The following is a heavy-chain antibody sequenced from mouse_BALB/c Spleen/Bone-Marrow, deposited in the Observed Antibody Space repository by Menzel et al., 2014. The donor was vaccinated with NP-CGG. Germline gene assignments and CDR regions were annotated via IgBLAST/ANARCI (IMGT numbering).Heavy chain of an antibody. J-gene: IGHJ3*01. CDR2: INPYNDGT. Sequence: LVESGPEPVKPGASVKMSCKASGYTFTSYVMHWVKQKPGQGLEWIGYINPYNDGTKYNEKFKGKATLTSDKSSSTAYMELSSLTSEDSAVYYCARSGRYDGFAYWGQGTLVTVSA. D-gene: IGHD2-14*01. CDR3: ARSGRYDGFAY. V-gene: IGHV1-14*01. CDR1: GYTFTSYV.